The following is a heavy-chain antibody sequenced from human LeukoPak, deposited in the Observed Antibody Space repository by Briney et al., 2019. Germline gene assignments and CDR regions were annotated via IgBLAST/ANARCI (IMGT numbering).Heavy chain of an antibody. D-gene: IGHD3-22*01. J-gene: IGHJ5*02. CDR3: TRRATDDSSGYYST. V-gene: IGHV3-73*01. CDR1: GFTFSGSA. CDR2: IRNKANSYAI. Sequence: GGSLRLSCAASGFTFSGSAMHWVRQASGKGLEWVGRIRNKANSYAIAYAASVRGRFTISRDESKNTAYLQMNSLKTEDTAVYYCTRRATDDSSGYYSTWGQGTLVTVSS.